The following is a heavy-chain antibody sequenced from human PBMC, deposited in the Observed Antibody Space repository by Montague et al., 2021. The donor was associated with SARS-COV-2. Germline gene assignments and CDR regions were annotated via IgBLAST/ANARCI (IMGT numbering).Heavy chain of an antibody. Sequence: SETLSLTCTVSGGSINSNYWSWIRQPPGKGLEWIGNVIYSGSTNYNPSLKSRVTISVDTSKNQFSLKVSSVTAADTAVYFCARDIRGDGVMDVWGQGTTVSVSS. CDR2: VIYSGST. J-gene: IGHJ6*02. D-gene: IGHD4-17*01. CDR1: GGSINSNY. V-gene: IGHV4-59*01. CDR3: ARDIRGDGVMDV.